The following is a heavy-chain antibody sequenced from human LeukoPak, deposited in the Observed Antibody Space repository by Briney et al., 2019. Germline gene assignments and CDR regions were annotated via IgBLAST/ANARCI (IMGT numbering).Heavy chain of an antibody. J-gene: IGHJ3*02. V-gene: IGHV4-59*08. Sequence: KASETLSLTCTVSGVSIRTSYWSWIRQPPGRGLEWIGYIYSSGSTNYNPSLKSRVTISVDTSKNQFSLKLSSVTAADTAVYYCARLGVGDIDDAFDIWGQGTVVTVSS. CDR2: IYSSGST. CDR3: ARLGVGDIDDAFDI. CDR1: GVSIRTSY. D-gene: IGHD3-16*02.